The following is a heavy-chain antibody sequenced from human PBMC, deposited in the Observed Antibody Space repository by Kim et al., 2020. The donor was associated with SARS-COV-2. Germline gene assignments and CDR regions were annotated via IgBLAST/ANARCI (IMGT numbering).Heavy chain of an antibody. V-gene: IGHV3-11*01. J-gene: IGHJ2*01. CDR3: ARNGPDDIFEGYFDL. Sequence: ADRVKGRFTSSSDNAKNSLDLQMTSLRVEDTAVYYCARNGPDDIFEGYFDLWGRGTLVTVSS.